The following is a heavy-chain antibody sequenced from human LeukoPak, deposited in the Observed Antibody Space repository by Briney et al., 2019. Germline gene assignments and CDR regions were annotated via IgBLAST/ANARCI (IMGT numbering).Heavy chain of an antibody. CDR1: RFTFSAYA. D-gene: IGHD1-1*01. Sequence: GGSLRLSRSASRFTFSAYAMYWVRQPPGKGLEYVSGISNNGGSSFYADSVKGRFTISRDNSKNTLYLQMSSLRAEDTAVYYCVKVTSVPGGDCWGQGTRLTVSS. V-gene: IGHV3-64D*09. J-gene: IGHJ4*02. CDR3: VKVTSVPGGDC. CDR2: ISNNGGSS.